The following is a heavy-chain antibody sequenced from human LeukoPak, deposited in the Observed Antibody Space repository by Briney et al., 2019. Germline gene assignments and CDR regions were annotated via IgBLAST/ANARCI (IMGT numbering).Heavy chain of an antibody. CDR2: IRSKANSYAT. V-gene: IGHV3-73*01. Sequence: GGSLRLSCAASGFTFSGSAMHWVRQASGKGLEWVGRIRSKANSYATAYAASVKGRFTISRDDSKNTAYLQMNSLKTEDTAVYYCTQSDPYYCYYMDVWGKGTTVTVSS. J-gene: IGHJ6*03. CDR3: TQSDPYYCYYMDV. CDR1: GFTFSGSA.